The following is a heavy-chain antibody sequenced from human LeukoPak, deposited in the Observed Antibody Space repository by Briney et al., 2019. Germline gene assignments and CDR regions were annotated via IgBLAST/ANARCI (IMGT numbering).Heavy chain of an antibody. Sequence: PGGSLRLSCAASGFTVSGTYMSWVRQAPGKGLEWVSVIYTGGSTYYADSVKGRFTISRDNSKNTLYLQMNSLRAEDTAVYYCARDNYGGNLDYWGQGTLVTVSS. CDR3: ARDNYGGNLDY. CDR2: IYTGGST. J-gene: IGHJ4*02. D-gene: IGHD4-23*01. CDR1: GFTVSGTY. V-gene: IGHV3-53*01.